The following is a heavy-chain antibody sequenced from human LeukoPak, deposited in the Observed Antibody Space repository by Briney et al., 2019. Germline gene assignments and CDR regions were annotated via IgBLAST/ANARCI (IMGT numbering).Heavy chain of an antibody. J-gene: IGHJ4*02. CDR3: ARDGLTGSQPFDY. CDR1: GFTFSSYS. Sequence: GGSLRLSCAASGFTFSSYSMNWVRQAQGKGLEWVSSISSSSSYIYYADSVKGRFTISRDNAKNSLYLQMNSVRAEDTAVYYCARDGLTGSQPFDYWGQGTLVTVSS. CDR2: ISSSSSYI. D-gene: IGHD1-20*01. V-gene: IGHV3-21*01.